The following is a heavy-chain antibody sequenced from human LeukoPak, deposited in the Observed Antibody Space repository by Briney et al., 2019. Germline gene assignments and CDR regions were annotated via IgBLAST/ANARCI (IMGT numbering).Heavy chain of an antibody. J-gene: IGHJ3*02. CDR3: ARMGYYDFWSGYQPFAFGI. CDR1: GYTFTSYG. Sequence: ASVKVSCKASGYTFTSYGISWVRQAPGQGLEWMGWISAYNGNTNYAQKLQGRVTMTTDPSTSTAYMELRSLRSDDTAVYYCARMGYYDFWSGYQPFAFGIWGQGTMVTVSS. CDR2: ISAYNGNT. V-gene: IGHV1-18*01. D-gene: IGHD3-3*01.